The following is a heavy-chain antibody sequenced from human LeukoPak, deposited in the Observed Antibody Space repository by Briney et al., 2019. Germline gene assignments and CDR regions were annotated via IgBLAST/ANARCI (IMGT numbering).Heavy chain of an antibody. CDR2: IRSTANGYAT. CDR1: GFTFSGSA. J-gene: IGHJ5*02. V-gene: IGHV3-73*01. Sequence: GGSLRLSCAASGFTFSGSALHWVRQASGKGLEWVGRIRSTANGYATAYAASVKGRFTISRDDSKNTAYLQMNSLRAEDTAVYYCTREGYYDSSGRPAGFDPWGQGTLVTVFS. D-gene: IGHD3-22*01. CDR3: TREGYYDSSGRPAGFDP.